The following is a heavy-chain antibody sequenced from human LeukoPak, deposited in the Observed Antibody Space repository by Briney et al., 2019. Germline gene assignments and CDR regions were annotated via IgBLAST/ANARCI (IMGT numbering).Heavy chain of an antibody. CDR3: AKGRLLPNLLEPGLTGIDY. D-gene: IGHD3-9*01. CDR2: INPKSGGT. V-gene: IGHV1-2*02. J-gene: IGHJ4*02. CDR1: GYTFTSYF. Sequence: ATVKVSCKASGYTFTSYFIHWVRQAPGQGLEWMGWINPKSGGTYYAQKFQGRVTMTRDTSISTAFMEVRRLTSDDTAVYHCAKGRLLPNLLEPGLTGIDYWGQGALVTVSS.